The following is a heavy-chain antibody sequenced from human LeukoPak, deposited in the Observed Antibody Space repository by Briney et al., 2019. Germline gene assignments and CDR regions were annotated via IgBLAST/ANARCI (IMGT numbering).Heavy chain of an antibody. Sequence: GGSLRLSCAASGFTFSEYAMSWVRQAPGKGLEWVSGISDSGGSTYYADSVKGRFTISRDNSKNTLYLQMTSLRAEDTAVYYCAKKNAPAAGTNLFDYWGQGTLVTVSS. D-gene: IGHD6-19*01. CDR3: AKKNAPAAGTNLFDY. CDR2: ISDSGGST. CDR1: GFTFSEYA. J-gene: IGHJ4*02. V-gene: IGHV3-23*01.